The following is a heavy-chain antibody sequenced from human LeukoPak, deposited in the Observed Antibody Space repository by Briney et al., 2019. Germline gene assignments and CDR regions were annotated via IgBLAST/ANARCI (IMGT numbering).Heavy chain of an antibody. J-gene: IGHJ4*02. V-gene: IGHV1-2*02. CDR1: GYTFTGYD. CDR2: INPNSGGT. Sequence: ASVKVSWKASGYTFTGYDMHWVRQAAGQGLEWMGWINPNSGGTSYAQKFQGRVTMTRDTSISTAYMELSRLRSDDTAVYYCSRHPYGSGSYPDYWGRGTLVKVSS. CDR3: SRHPYGSGSYPDY. D-gene: IGHD3-10*01.